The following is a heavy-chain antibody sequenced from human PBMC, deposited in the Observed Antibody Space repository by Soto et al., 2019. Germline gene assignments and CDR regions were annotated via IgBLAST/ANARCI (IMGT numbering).Heavy chain of an antibody. J-gene: IGHJ5*02. CDR3: ARQREATVSSYKWFDP. V-gene: IGHV4-39*01. D-gene: IGHD1-20*01. CDR1: GGSIISSSYY. CDR2: IYYSGST. Sequence: SETLSLTCTVSGGSIISSSYYFFCIRQPPWKGLELIGTIYYSGSTYYNPSLKSRVTISVDTSKNQFSLKLSSVTAADTAVYYCARQREATVSSYKWFDPWGQGTLVTVSS.